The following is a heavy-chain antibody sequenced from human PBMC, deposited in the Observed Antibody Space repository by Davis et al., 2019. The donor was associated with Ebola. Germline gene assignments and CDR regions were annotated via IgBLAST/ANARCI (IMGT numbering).Heavy chain of an antibody. CDR2: ISSSSSYI. CDR1: GFTFSSYS. D-gene: IGHD4-17*01. J-gene: IGHJ4*02. V-gene: IGHV3-21*01. CDR3: ARDRDGDYLTFDY. Sequence: GESLKISCAASGFTFSSYSMNWVCQAPGKGLEWVSSISSSSSYIYYADSVKGRFTISRDNAKNSLYLQMNSLRAEDTAVYYCARDRDGDYLTFDYWGQGTLVTVSS.